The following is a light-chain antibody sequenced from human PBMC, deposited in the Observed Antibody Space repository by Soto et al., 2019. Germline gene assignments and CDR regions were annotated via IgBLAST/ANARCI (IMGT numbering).Light chain of an antibody. CDR3: LQHNSYPLT. CDR1: QGIRKS. Sequence: DIQMTQSPSSLSASVGARVTITCRASQGIRKSLGWYQQKPGKAPKRLIYAASSLQSGVPSRFSGSGSGTEFTLTISSLQPEDFADYYCLQHNSYPLTFGEGNKVE. J-gene: IGKJ4*01. CDR2: AAS. V-gene: IGKV1-17*01.